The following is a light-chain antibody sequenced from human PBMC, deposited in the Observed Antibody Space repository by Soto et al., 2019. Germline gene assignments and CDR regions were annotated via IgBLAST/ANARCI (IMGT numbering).Light chain of an antibody. CDR3: SSYRSSSTYV. CDR2: DVS. V-gene: IGLV2-14*01. CDR1: SSDVGGYNY. Sequence: QSALTQPASVSGSLGQSITISCTGTSSDVGGYNYVSWYQQHPGKAPKLMIYDVSSRPSGVSNRFSGSKSGNTASLTISGLQAEDEADYYCSSYRSSSTYVFGTGTKLTVL. J-gene: IGLJ1*01.